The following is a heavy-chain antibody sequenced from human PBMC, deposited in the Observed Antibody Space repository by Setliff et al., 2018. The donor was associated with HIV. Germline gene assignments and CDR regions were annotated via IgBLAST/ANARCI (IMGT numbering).Heavy chain of an antibody. Sequence: ASVKVSCKASGYAFNGYNVHWVRQAPGQGLEWMGWVNPKNGDTSYAQRLQGRVTMASDTSINTSYMELSSLRSDGTAIYYCARAAGLWFGEPFDYWGQGSLVTVSS. CDR3: ARAAGLWFGEPFDY. CDR1: GYAFNGYN. D-gene: IGHD3-10*01. J-gene: IGHJ4*02. V-gene: IGHV1-2*02. CDR2: VNPKNGDT.